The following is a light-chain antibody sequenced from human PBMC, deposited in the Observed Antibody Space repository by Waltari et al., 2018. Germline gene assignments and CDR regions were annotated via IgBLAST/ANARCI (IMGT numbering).Light chain of an antibody. CDR1: SGSIASAY. Sequence: NFMLTQPHSVSESPGTTVTISCPRSSGSIASAYVQWDQQRPGSAPTTVIYDDDLRPSGVPDRFSGSIDSSSNSASLTISGLKTEDEADYYCQSYDDTTNQVFGGGTKLTVL. J-gene: IGLJ2*01. CDR3: QSYDDTTNQV. V-gene: IGLV6-57*04. CDR2: DDD.